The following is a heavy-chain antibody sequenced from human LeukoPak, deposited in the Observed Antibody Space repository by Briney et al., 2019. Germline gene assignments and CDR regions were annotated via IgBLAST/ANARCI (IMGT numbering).Heavy chain of an antibody. J-gene: IGHJ6*03. CDR3: ARRNSNSCYYHFLDV. V-gene: IGHV4-59*08. Sequence: SETLSLTCTVSGGSISSYYWSWIRQPPGKGLEWIGYIYYSGSANYNPSLKSRLSISVDTSKNQFSLQLTSVTAADTAVYYCARRNSNSCYYHFLDVWGKGTTVTVSS. CDR1: GGSISSYY. CDR2: IYYSGSA. D-gene: IGHD1/OR15-1a*01.